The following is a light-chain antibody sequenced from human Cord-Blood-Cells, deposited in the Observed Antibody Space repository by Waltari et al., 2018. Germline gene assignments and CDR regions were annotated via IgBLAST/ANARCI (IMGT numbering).Light chain of an antibody. CDR1: QSVSSN. J-gene: IGKJ4*01. CDR2: GAS. V-gene: IGKV3-15*01. CDR3: QQYNNWPLT. Sequence: EIVLTQSPATLSVSPGERAPLSCRATQSVSSNLAWYQQKHGQAPRLLIYGASTRATGIPARFSGSGSGTEFTLTISSLQSEDFAVYYCQQYNNWPLTFGGGTKVEIK.